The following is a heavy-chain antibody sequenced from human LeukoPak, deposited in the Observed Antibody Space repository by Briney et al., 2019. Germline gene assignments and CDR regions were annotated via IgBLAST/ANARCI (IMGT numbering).Heavy chain of an antibody. CDR1: GFTFSSYS. CDR3: ARDHGAAGFDY. V-gene: IGHV3-23*01. J-gene: IGHJ4*02. CDR2: ISGSGGST. D-gene: IGHD6-13*01. Sequence: GGSLRLSCAASGFTFSSYSMNWVRQAPGKGLEWVSAISGSGGSTYYADSVKGRFTISRDNSKNTLYLQMNSLRAEDTAVYYCARDHGAAGFDYWGQGTLVTVSS.